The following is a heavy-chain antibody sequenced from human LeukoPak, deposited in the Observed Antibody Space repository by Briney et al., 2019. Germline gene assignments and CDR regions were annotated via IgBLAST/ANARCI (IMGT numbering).Heavy chain of an antibody. CDR2: IYSGGST. CDR3: ARLYSSSWYWFDP. Sequence: GGSLRLSCAASGFTFGSHEMNWVRQAPGKGLVTVSVIYSGGSTYYADSVKGRFTISRHNSKNTLYLQMNSLRAEDTAVYYCARLYSSSWYWFDPWGQGTLVTVSS. V-gene: IGHV3-53*04. D-gene: IGHD6-13*01. CDR1: GFTFGSHE. J-gene: IGHJ5*02.